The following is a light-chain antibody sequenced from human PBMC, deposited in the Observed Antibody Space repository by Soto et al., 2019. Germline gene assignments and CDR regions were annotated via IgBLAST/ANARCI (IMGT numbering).Light chain of an antibody. J-gene: IGLJ3*02. CDR2: RTN. V-gene: IGLV8-61*01. CDR3: ALYVGNGIWV. CDR1: SGSVSTNFY. Sequence: QAVVTQEPSFSVSPGRTVTLTCGLSSGSVSTNFYPSWYQQTPGHAPRTLIYRTNTRSSGVPDRFSGSILGNKAALTITGAQADDESDYYCALYVGNGIWVFGGGTKLPS.